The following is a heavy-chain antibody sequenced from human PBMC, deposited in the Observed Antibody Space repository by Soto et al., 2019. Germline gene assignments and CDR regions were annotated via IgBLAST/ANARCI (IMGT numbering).Heavy chain of an antibody. J-gene: IGHJ4*02. CDR2: ISYDGSNK. CDR3: AKEYDYGEVDY. V-gene: IGHV3-30*18. D-gene: IGHD4-17*01. Sequence: PGGSLRLSCAASGFTFSSYGMHWVRQAPGKGLEWVAVISYDGSNKYYADSVKGRFTISRDNSKNTLYLQMNSLRAEDTAVYYCAKEYDYGEVDYWGQGTLVTVSS. CDR1: GFTFSSYG.